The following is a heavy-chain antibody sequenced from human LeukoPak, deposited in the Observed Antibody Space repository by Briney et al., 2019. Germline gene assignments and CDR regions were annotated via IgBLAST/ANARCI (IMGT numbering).Heavy chain of an antibody. Sequence: VASVKVSCRASGYTFTSYGISWVRQAPGQGLEWMGWISAYNGNTNYAQKLQGRVTMTTDTSTSTAYMELRSLRSDDTAVYYCARDYSSTYYYGSGANYWGQGTLVTVSS. CDR2: ISAYNGNT. V-gene: IGHV1-18*01. CDR1: GYTFTSYG. D-gene: IGHD3-10*01. J-gene: IGHJ4*02. CDR3: ARDYSSTYYYGSGANY.